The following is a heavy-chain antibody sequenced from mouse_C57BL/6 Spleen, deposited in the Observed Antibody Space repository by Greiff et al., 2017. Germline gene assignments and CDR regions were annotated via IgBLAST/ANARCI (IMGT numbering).Heavy chain of an antibody. CDR1: GYTFTDYN. Sequence: EVQLQQSGPELVKPGASVKIPCKASGYTFTDYNMDWVKQSHGKSLEWIGDINPNNGGTIYNQKFKGKATLTVDKSSSTAYMELRSLTSEDTAVYYCARSSYGSSRGYYFDYWGQGTTLTVSS. J-gene: IGHJ2*01. D-gene: IGHD1-1*01. CDR3: ARSSYGSSRGYYFDY. V-gene: IGHV1-18*01. CDR2: INPNNGGT.